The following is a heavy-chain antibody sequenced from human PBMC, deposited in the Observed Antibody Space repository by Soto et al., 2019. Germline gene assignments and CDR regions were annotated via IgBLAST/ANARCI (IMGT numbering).Heavy chain of an antibody. CDR2: IWYDGSNK. V-gene: IGHV3-33*01. D-gene: IGHD3-10*01. CDR3: AREPDTMVRGVKPMDPTYYYYYMDV. Sequence: GGSLRLSCAASGFTFSSYGMHWVRQAPGKGLEWVAVIWYDGSNKYYADSVKGRFTISRDNSKNTLYLQMKGLRAEDTAVYYCAREPDTMVRGVKPMDPTYYYYYMDVWGKGTTVTVSS. J-gene: IGHJ6*03. CDR1: GFTFSSYG.